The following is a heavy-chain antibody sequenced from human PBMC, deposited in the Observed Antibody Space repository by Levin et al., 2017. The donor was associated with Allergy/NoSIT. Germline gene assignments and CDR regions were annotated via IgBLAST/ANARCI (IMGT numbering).Heavy chain of an antibody. Sequence: GASVKVSCAASGITVSTNYMSWVRQAPGKGLEWVSVIYSGGSTYYADSVKGRFTISRDNSKNTLYLQMNSLRAEDTAVYYCAREVTTVTYNWFDPWGQGTLVTVSS. J-gene: IGHJ5*02. D-gene: IGHD4-17*01. V-gene: IGHV3-53*01. CDR3: AREVTTVTYNWFDP. CDR2: IYSGGST. CDR1: GITVSTNY.